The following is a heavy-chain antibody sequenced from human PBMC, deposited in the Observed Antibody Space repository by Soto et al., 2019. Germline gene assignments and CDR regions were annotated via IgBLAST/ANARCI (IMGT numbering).Heavy chain of an antibody. V-gene: IGHV1-69*13. Sequence: SVKVSCKASGGTFSSYAISWVRQAPGQGLEWMGGIIPIFGTANYAQKFQGRVTITADESTSTAYMELSSLRSEDTAVYYCARAADAGTFLSYSSDYWGPGTMVAVSS. CDR3: ARAADAGTFLSYSSDY. J-gene: IGHJ4*02. D-gene: IGHD6-13*01. CDR1: GGTFSSYA. CDR2: IIPIFGTA.